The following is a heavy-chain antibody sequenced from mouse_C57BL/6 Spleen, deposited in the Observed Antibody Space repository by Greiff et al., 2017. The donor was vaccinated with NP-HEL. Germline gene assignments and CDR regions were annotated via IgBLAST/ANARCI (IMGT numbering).Heavy chain of an antibody. CDR3: ARKANWDVNYFDY. D-gene: IGHD4-1*01. J-gene: IGHJ2*01. CDR1: GYAFSSYW. Sequence: VKLQESGAELVKPGASVKISCKASGYAFSSYWMNWVKQRPGKGLEWIGQIYPGDGDTNYNGKFKGKATLTADKSSSTAYMQLSSLTSEDSAVYFCARKANWDVNYFDYWGQGTTLTVSS. V-gene: IGHV1-80*01. CDR2: IYPGDGDT.